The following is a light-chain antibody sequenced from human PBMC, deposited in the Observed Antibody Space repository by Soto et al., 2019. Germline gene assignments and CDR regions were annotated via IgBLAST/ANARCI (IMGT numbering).Light chain of an antibody. CDR2: GNT. CDR3: HSYDTILSGSV. Sequence: QSVLTQPPSVSGAPGQRVTISCTGSNSNIGSSFDVHWYQHLPGTAPKLLIYGNTNRPSGVPDRFSGSKSGNSASLAITGLQAEDEADYYCHSYDTILSGSVFGGGTKVTVL. V-gene: IGLV1-40*01. CDR1: NSNIGSSFD. J-gene: IGLJ2*01.